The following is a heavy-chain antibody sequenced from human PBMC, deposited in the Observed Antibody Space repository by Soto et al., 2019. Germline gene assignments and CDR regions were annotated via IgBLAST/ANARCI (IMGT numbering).Heavy chain of an antibody. CDR2: ISAYNGNT. D-gene: IGHD2-2*01. Sequence: ASVKVSCKASGYTFTSYGMSWVRQAPGQGIEWMGWISAYNGNTNYAQKLQGRVTMTTDTSTSTAYMELRSLRSDDTAGYYCAREGDSITICYPPTYEYGRIVRDHASPVMD. V-gene: IGHV1-18*01. CDR1: GYTFTSYG. J-gene: IGHJ6*03. CDR3: AREGDSITICYPPTYEYGRIVRDHASPVMD.